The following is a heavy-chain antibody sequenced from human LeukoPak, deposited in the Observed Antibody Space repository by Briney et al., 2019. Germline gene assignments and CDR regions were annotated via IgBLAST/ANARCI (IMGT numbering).Heavy chain of an antibody. CDR3: ARDQATSSYSNWFDP. J-gene: IGHJ5*02. D-gene: IGHD1-26*01. Sequence: ASVTVSCKASGYTFTNYAMNWVRQAPGQGLEWMGWINTNTGNPTYAQGFTGRFVFSLDTSVSTAYLQISSLKAEDTAVYYCARDQATSSYSNWFDPWGQGTLVTVSS. V-gene: IGHV7-4-1*02. CDR1: GYTFTNYA. CDR2: INTNTGNP.